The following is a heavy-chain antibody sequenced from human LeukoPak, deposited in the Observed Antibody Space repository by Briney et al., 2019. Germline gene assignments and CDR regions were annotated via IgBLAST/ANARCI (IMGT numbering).Heavy chain of an antibody. D-gene: IGHD5-12*01. V-gene: IGHV3-23*01. CDR2: ISSSGGST. J-gene: IGHJ4*02. CDR1: GFTFSSYA. CDR3: AKSFESSGYDFYY. Sequence: GGPLRLSCAASGFTFSSYAMNWVRQAPGKGLEWVSGISSSGGSTHYADSVKGRFSVSRDNSKRTLYLQMNSLRAEDTAVYYRAKSFESSGYDFYYWGQGTLVTVSS.